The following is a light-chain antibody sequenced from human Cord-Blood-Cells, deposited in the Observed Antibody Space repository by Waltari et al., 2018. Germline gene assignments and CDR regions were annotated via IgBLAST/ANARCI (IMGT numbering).Light chain of an antibody. CDR3: QAWDSSTGV. Sequence: SYELTQPPSVSVSPGQTASITCSGDKLGDKYACWYQQKPGQSPVLVIYQDSKRPSGIPGRFSGSNSGNTATLTISGTQAMDEADYYCQAWDSSTGVIGTGTKVTIL. CDR2: QDS. J-gene: IGLJ1*01. V-gene: IGLV3-1*01. CDR1: KLGDKY.